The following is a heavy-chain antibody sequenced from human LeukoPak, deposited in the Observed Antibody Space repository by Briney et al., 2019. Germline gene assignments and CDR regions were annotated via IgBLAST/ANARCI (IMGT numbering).Heavy chain of an antibody. V-gene: IGHV4-39*01. CDR3: ARRDSYGLDY. J-gene: IGHJ4*02. D-gene: IGHD5-18*01. Sequence: PSETLSLTCTVSGGSISSSSYYWGWIRQPPGKGLEWIVSIYYSGSTYYNPSLKSRVTISVDTSKNQFSLKLSSVAAADTAVYYCARRDSYGLDYWGQGTLVTVSS. CDR2: IYYSGST. CDR1: GGSISSSSYY.